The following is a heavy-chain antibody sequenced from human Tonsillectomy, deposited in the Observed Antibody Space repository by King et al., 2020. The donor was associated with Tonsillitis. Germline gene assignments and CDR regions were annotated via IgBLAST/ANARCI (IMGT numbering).Heavy chain of an antibody. J-gene: IGHJ4*02. V-gene: IGHV3-43*01. Sequence: VQLVESGGVVVQPGGSLRLSCAASGFTFDDYTIHWVRQAPGKGLEWVSLITRDGGSTYYADSVKGRFTISRDNSKNSVYLQMNSLRTEDTALYYCVKEKLCIYDYWGQGTLVTVSS. D-gene: IGHD3-16*01. CDR1: GFTFDDYT. CDR2: ITRDGGST. CDR3: VKEKLCIYDY.